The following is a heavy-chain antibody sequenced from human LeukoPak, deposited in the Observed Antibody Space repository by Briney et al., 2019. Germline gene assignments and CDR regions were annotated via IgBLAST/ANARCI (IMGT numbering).Heavy chain of an antibody. J-gene: IGHJ3*02. CDR2: INPNSGGA. V-gene: IGHV1-2*02. CDR1: GYTFTGYY. CDR3: ARRGCSSTSCPLAFDI. Sequence: GASVKVSCKASGYTFTGYYMHWVRQAPGQGLEWMGWINPNSGGANYAQKFQGRVTLTRDTSISTAYMELSRLRSDDTAVYYCARRGCSSTSCPLAFDIWGQGTMVTVSS. D-gene: IGHD2-2*01.